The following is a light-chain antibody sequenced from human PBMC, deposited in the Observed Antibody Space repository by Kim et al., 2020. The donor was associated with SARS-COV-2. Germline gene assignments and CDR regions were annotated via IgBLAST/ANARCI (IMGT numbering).Light chain of an antibody. J-gene: IGLJ2*01. CDR2: KYS. CDR3: QVWDSSSDHHVV. V-gene: IGLV3-21*04. Sequence: HGERENPGRAPVLVILKYSARPSGIPERFSGSTAGNTATLTISGVEAGDEADYYCQVWDSSSDHHVVFGGGTKLTVL.